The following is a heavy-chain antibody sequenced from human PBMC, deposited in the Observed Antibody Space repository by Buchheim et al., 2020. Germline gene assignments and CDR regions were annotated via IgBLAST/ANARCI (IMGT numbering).Heavy chain of an antibody. J-gene: IGHJ6*02. CDR3: ASKALEHCFSTSCSPLYQYGMDV. CDR1: GGTFSSYG. CDR2: IIPIFGTA. V-gene: IGHV1-69*01. Sequence: QVQLVQSGAEVKKPGSSVKVSCKASGGTFSSYGISWVRQAPGQGLEWMGGIIPIFGTAKYAQKFQGRVTITADESTSTAYIDLSSLRSEDTAVYYCASKALEHCFSTSCSPLYQYGMDVWGQGTT. D-gene: IGHD2-2*01.